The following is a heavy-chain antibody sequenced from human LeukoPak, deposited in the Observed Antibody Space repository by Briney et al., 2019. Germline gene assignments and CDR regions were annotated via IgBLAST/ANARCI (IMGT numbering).Heavy chain of an antibody. J-gene: IGHJ5*02. V-gene: IGHV1-8*01. CDR3: ARLAGGSYLTHTNNWFGP. CDR2: MSPDSGYT. D-gene: IGHD1-26*01. Sequence: ASVKVSCKASGYTFTSYDITWVRQATGQGLEWMGWMSPDSGYTGYAQTFQGRVTLTRNTSVSTAFMELSSLRSEDTAVYYCARLAGGSYLTHTNNWFGPWGQGTLVTVSS. CDR1: GYTFTSYD.